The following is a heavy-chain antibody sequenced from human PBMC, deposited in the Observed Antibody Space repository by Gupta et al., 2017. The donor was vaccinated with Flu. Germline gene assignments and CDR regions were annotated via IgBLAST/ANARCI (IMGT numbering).Heavy chain of an antibody. Sequence: QVPLVQSGAEVKKPGASVKVFCKASGYTFINYDLHWVRQAPGQGLEWMGWMNPNKDNTGYAQKFQGRVTMTRDTSISTFYMELSSLRSEDTAVYYCARMVGYSAKQVRLDYWGQGTLVTVSS. CDR3: ARMVGYSAKQVRLDY. D-gene: IGHD2-15*01. J-gene: IGHJ4*02. CDR2: MNPNKDNT. CDR1: GYTFINYD. V-gene: IGHV1-8*01.